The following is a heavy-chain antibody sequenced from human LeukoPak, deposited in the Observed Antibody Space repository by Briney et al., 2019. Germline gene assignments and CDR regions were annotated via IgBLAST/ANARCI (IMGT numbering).Heavy chain of an antibody. CDR3: ARSWYNWNDVPLFDY. J-gene: IGHJ4*02. V-gene: IGHV4-39*01. CDR2: IYYSGST. D-gene: IGHD1-20*01. CDR1: GGSISSSSSY. Sequence: SETLSLTCTVSGGSISSSSSYWGWIRQPPGKGLEWIGSIYYSGSTYYNPSLKSRVTISVDTSKNQFSLKLSSVTAADTAVYYCARSWYNWNDVPLFDYWGQGTLVTVSS.